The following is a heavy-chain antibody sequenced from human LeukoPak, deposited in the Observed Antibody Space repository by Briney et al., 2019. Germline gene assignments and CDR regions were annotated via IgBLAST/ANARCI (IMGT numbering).Heavy chain of an antibody. D-gene: IGHD2-2*02. CDR1: GDSKSYHK. V-gene: IGHV4-59*11. J-gene: IGHJ4*02. CDR3: ARGQDIVVVPAAIGGFFDY. CDR2: IKQSGGT. Sequence: SETLSLTCTVSGDSKSYHKWSWIRQSPGKRLEWIGYIKQSGGTNYNPSLKSRVTISVDTSKNQFSLKLSSVTAADTAVYYCARGQDIVVVPAAIGGFFDYWGQGTLVTVSS.